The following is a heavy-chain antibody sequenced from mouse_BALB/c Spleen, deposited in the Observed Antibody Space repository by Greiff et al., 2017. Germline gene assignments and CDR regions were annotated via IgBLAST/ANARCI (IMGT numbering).Heavy chain of an antibody. CDR2: INPYNDGT. J-gene: IGHJ4*01. Sequence: VQLKQSGPELVKPGASVKMSCKASGYTFTSYVMHWVKQKPGQGLEWIGYINPYNDGTKYNEKFKGKATLTSDKSSSTAYMELSSLTSEDSAVYYCARSPYYDYDGGYAMDYWGQGTSVTVSS. D-gene: IGHD2-4*01. CDR1: GYTFTSYV. CDR3: ARSPYYDYDGGYAMDY. V-gene: IGHV1-14*01.